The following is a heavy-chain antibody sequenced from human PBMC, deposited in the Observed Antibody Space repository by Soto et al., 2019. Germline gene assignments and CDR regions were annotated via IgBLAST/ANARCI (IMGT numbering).Heavy chain of an antibody. Sequence: ASVKVSCKASGYTFTSYYMNWVRQATGQGLEWMGWMNPNSGNTGYAQKFQGRVTMTRNTSISTAYMELSSLRAEDTAVYYCARGSSVYDSSGYAFDYWGQGSLVTVSS. J-gene: IGHJ4*02. V-gene: IGHV1-8*02. D-gene: IGHD3-22*01. CDR2: MNPNSGNT. CDR3: ARGSSVYDSSGYAFDY. CDR1: GYTFTSYY.